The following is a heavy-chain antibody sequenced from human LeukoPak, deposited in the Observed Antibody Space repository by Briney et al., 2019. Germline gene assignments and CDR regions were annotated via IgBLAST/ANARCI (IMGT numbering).Heavy chain of an antibody. V-gene: IGHV4-59*12. D-gene: IGHD5/OR15-5a*01. CDR2: FYSGST. J-gene: IGHJ5*02. Sequence: PSETLSLTCTVSGGSISSYYWSWIRQPPGKGLEWIGYFYSGSTKYNPSLKSRVAISVDTSKNQFSLTLSSVTAADTAVYYCARDLYVVTWGQGTPVTVSS. CDR3: ARDLYVVT. CDR1: GGSISSYY.